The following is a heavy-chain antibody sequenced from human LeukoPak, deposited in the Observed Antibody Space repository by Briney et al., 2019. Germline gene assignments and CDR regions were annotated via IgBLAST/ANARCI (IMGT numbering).Heavy chain of an antibody. CDR2: ISGSGITT. CDR3: AKDQWFDP. CDR1: GFTFSSYA. V-gene: IGHV3-23*01. Sequence: GGSLRPSCAASGFTFSSYAMSWVRQAPGKGLEWVSSISGSGITTYYADSVKGRFTISRDNSRYTLYLQMNSLRAEDTAVYYCAKDQWFDPWGQGTLVTVSS. J-gene: IGHJ5*02.